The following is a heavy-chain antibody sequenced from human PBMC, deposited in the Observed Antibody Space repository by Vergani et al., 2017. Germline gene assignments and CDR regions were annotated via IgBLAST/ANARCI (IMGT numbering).Heavy chain of an antibody. CDR3: ARVLNGYDSCGSLGN. CDR2: INTTTGNP. CDR1: GYTFTRYA. V-gene: IGHV7-4-1*02. Sequence: QVQLVQSGAEVGKPGASVKISCKASGYTFTRYAINWVRQAPGQGLEWMGWINTTTGNPTYAQGFTGRFVFSLDTSVTAAYLQINSLKAEDSALYYCARVLNGYDSCGSLGNWGQGTLLTVSS. D-gene: IGHD3-22*01. J-gene: IGHJ4*02.